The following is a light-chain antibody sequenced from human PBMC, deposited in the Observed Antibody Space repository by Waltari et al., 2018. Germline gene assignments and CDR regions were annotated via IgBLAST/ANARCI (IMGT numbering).Light chain of an antibody. Sequence: EIVLTQSPVTLSLSPGDRATLSCRASQSIGTSLAWYQQRPGQPPRLLIFDASKRAPGLPARFSGSGSETDFTLNITNLEPEDFAVYYCQQRSTWWTFGQGTKVEIK. CDR2: DAS. V-gene: IGKV3-11*01. J-gene: IGKJ1*01. CDR1: QSIGTS. CDR3: QQRSTWWT.